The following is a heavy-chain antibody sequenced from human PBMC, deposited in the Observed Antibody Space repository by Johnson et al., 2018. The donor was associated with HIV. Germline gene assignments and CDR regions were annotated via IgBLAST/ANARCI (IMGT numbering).Heavy chain of an antibody. D-gene: IGHD2-21*01. Sequence: VQLVESGGGLVKPGGSLRLSCAASGFTFSNAWMSWVRQAPGKGLEWVSVIYSGDRTYSAVSVKGRFTISRDNAKNSLYLQMNSLKTEDTAVYYCALSYSLDAFDIWGQGTMVTVSS. CDR3: ALSYSLDAFDI. J-gene: IGHJ3*02. CDR2: IYSGDRT. V-gene: IGHV3-66*01. CDR1: GFTFSNAW.